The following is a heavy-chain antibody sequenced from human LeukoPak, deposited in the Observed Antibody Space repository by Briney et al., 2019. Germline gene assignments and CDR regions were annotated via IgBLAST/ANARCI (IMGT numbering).Heavy chain of an antibody. CDR1: GFTFSSYS. CDR3: ARGTTGIAVAEVDY. V-gene: IGHV3-21*01. D-gene: IGHD6-19*01. J-gene: IGHJ4*02. Sequence: GGSLRLSCAASGFTFSSYSMNWVRQAPGKGLEWVSSISSSSSYIYYADSVKGRFTISRDNAKNSLYLQMNSLRAEDTAVYYCARGTTGIAVAEVDYWGQGTLVTVSS. CDR2: ISSSSSYI.